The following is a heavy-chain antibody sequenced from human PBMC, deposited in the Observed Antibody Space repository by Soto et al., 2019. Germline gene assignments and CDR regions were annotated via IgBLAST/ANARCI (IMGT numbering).Heavy chain of an antibody. CDR2: IYPGDSDT. D-gene: IGHD3-3*01. V-gene: IGHV5-51*01. CDR3: ARLLYSYFWRGYYPPYYYYDMDV. CDR1: GYSFTSYW. Sequence: PGESLKISCKGSGYSFTSYWIGWVRQMPGKGLEWMGIIYPGDSDTRYSPSFQGQVTISADKSISTAYLQWSSLKASDTAMYYCARLLYSYFWRGYYPPYYYYDMDVWGKGTTVTVSS. J-gene: IGHJ6*04.